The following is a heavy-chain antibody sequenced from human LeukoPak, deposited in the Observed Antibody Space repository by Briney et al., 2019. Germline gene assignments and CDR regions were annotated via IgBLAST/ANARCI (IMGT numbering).Heavy chain of an antibody. J-gene: IGHJ4*02. CDR3: TTVVYNFWSTRGDY. V-gene: IGHV3-15*01. CDR2: IKSKIDGGIT. CDR1: GLTFTNAW. Sequence: PGGSLRLSCGASGLTFTNAWMTWVRQAPGKGLEWVGRIKSKIDGGITDYAAPVKGRFTISRDDSKNTLYLQMNSPKTEDTAVYYCTTVVYNFWSTRGDYWGQGTLVTVSS. D-gene: IGHD3/OR15-3a*01.